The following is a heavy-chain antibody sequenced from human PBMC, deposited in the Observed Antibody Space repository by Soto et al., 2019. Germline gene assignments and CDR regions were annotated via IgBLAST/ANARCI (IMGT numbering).Heavy chain of an antibody. CDR3: AREYTAWPLAYGLDV. D-gene: IGHD2-2*02. CDR1: GFTFSTYS. CDR2: ISSRSDI. Sequence: GSLRLSCVGSGFTFSTYSINWVLQAPWRGLEWVSSISSRSDIYYADSVKGRFTISRDNAKNSVSLQMNSLRAEDTAVYYCAREYTAWPLAYGLDVWGQGTTVTVSS. J-gene: IGHJ6*02. V-gene: IGHV3-21*01.